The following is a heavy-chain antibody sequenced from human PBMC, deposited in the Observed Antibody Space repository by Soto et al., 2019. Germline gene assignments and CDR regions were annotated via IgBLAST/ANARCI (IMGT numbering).Heavy chain of an antibody. CDR1: GYTFTVYY. V-gene: IGHV1-2*02. D-gene: IGHD1-26*01. CDR3: ARDLAKGGGSAGFDY. J-gene: IGHJ4*02. Sequence: QVQLVQSGAEVKKPGASVNVSCKASGYTFTVYYMHLVRQAPGQGLEWMGWINPKSGGTMYPQKFQGRVTKTWDTSISTAYMALTRLRSDDTAVYYCARDLAKGGGSAGFDYWGQGTLVTVSS. CDR2: INPKSGGT.